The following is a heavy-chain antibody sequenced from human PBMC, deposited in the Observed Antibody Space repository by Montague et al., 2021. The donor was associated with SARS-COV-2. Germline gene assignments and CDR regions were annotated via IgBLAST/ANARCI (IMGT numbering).Heavy chain of an antibody. Sequence: SETLSLTCAVYGGSFSGYYWSWIRQSPGKGLEWIGNIDHSGNTXXXPSXXXRVSISVDTSSSQFSLYLTSVTAADAAVYYCARDQTVLEWIWYGMDVWGPGTTVTVSS. V-gene: IGHV4-34*01. J-gene: IGHJ6*02. D-gene: IGHD3-3*01. CDR2: IDHSGNT. CDR3: ARDQTVLEWIWYGMDV. CDR1: GGSFSGYY.